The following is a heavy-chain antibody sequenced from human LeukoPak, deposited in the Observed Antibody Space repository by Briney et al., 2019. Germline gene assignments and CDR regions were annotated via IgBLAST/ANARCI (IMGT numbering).Heavy chain of an antibody. D-gene: IGHD3-9*01. V-gene: IGHV3-21*01. CDR1: GFTFSSYS. Sequence: PGGSLRLSGAASGFTFSSYSMNWVRQAPGKGLEWVSSISSSSSYIYYADSVKGRFTISGDNAKNSLYLQMNSLRAEDTAVYYCAREYYDILTGPSPLFDYWGQGTLVTVSS. CDR3: AREYYDILTGPSPLFDY. J-gene: IGHJ4*02. CDR2: ISSSSSYI.